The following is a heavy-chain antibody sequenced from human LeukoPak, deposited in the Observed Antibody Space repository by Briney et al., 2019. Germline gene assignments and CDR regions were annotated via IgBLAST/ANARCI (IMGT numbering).Heavy chain of an antibody. CDR2: IYTSGST. D-gene: IGHD6-13*01. Sequence: SQTLSLTCTVSGGSISSGSYYWSWIRQPAGKGLEWIGRIYTSGSTNYNPSLKSRVTISVDTSKNQFSLKPSSVTAADTAVYYCARVAAAGDFDYWGQGTLVTVSS. J-gene: IGHJ4*02. CDR1: GGSISSGSYY. CDR3: ARVAAAGDFDY. V-gene: IGHV4-61*02.